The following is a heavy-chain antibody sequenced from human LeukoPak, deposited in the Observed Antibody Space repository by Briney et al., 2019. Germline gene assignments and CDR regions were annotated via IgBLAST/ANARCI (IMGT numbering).Heavy chain of an antibody. CDR3: AKGRGSTSIYEY. V-gene: IGHV3-23*01. D-gene: IGHD2-2*01. Sequence: PGGSLRLSCAASGFTFSSCGMSWVRQAPGKGLEWVSFMSAVGGSTYYAGSVKGRFTMSRDTSKNTPYLEMNSMRDGDTAAYYCAKGRGSTSIYEYWGQGTLVTVSS. J-gene: IGHJ4*02. CDR1: GFTFSSCG. CDR2: MSAVGGST.